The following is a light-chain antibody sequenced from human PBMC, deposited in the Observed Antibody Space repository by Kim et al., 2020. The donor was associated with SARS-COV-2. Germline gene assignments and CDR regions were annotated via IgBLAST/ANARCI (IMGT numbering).Light chain of an antibody. CDR1: ALPNQY. V-gene: IGLV3-25*03. J-gene: IGLJ3*02. Sequence: PGPRARITCSGDALPNQYSYWFQQKPGQAPVVVIYEDSARPSGIPERFSGSSSGTTVTLTISGVQAEDEADYYCQSADSSDTYWVFGGGTQLTVL. CDR2: EDS. CDR3: QSADSSDTYWV.